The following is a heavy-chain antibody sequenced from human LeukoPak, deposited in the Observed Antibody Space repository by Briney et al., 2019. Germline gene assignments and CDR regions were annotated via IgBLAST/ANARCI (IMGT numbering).Heavy chain of an antibody. CDR1: GFTFSSYS. V-gene: IGHV3-21*04. CDR2: ISSSSSYI. Sequence: GGSLRLSCAASGFTFSSYSMNWVRQAPGKGLEWVSSISSSSSYIYYADSVKGRFTISRDNAKNSLYLQMNSLRAEDTAVYYCARHLIPAYCGGDCYDAFDIWGQGTMVTVSS. CDR3: ARHLIPAYCGGDCYDAFDI. J-gene: IGHJ3*02. D-gene: IGHD2-21*02.